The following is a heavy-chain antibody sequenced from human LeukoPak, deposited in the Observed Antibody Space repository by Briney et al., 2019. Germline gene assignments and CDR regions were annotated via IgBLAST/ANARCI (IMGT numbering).Heavy chain of an antibody. CDR3: AKRRDAFDV. CDR1: GFSFSNCYY. V-gene: IGHV4-38-2*01. CDR2: IYRSGTT. J-gene: IGHJ3*01. Sequence: SETLSVTCAVTGFSFSNCYYWGRIRQSPGKGLEWIGSIYRSGTTFYNPSLKSRLTISLDTSKNQISLKLTSVTAADTSIYYCAKRRDAFDVWGQGTMVTVS.